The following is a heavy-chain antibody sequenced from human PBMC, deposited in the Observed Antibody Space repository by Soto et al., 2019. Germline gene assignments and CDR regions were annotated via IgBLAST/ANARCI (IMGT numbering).Heavy chain of an antibody. V-gene: IGHV3-48*03. CDR1: GFTFSSYE. J-gene: IGHJ4*02. D-gene: IGHD6-13*01. CDR3: ARDLVAAAETN. Sequence: GGSLRLSCAASGFTFSSYEMNWVRQAPGKGLEWVSYISSSGSTIYYADSVKGRFTISRDNAKNSLYLQMNSLRAEDTAVCYCARDLVAAAETNWGQGALVTVSS. CDR2: ISSSGSTI.